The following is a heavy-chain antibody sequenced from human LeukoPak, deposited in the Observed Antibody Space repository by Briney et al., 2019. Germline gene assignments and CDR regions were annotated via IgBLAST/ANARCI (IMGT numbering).Heavy chain of an antibody. CDR2: IFYNGGP. D-gene: IGHD3-22*01. J-gene: IGHJ4*02. CDR1: GGSITNTNYY. V-gene: IGHV4-39*07. Sequence: SETLSLTCTASGGSITNTNYYWAWVRQPPGKGLEWLGNIFYNGGPYFNPSLKSRVTISVDTSKNQFSLKLSSVTAADTAVYYCARAHDSSGYYYGYWGQGTLVTVSS. CDR3: ARAHDSSGYYYGY.